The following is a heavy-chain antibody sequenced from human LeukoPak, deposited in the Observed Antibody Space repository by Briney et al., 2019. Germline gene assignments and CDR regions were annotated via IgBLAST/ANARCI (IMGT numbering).Heavy chain of an antibody. CDR3: ARDGRPYYYDSSGYSPYYCDY. J-gene: IGHJ4*02. V-gene: IGHV3-21*01. CDR1: GFTFSSYS. D-gene: IGHD3-22*01. Sequence: GGSLRLSCAASGFTFSSYSMNWVRQAPGKGLEWVSSISSSSSYIFYVHTVKGRFTISRDNGKNSLYLQMNSLRAEDTAVYYCARDGRPYYYDSSGYSPYYCDYCGQGTLVTVSS. CDR2: ISSSSSYI.